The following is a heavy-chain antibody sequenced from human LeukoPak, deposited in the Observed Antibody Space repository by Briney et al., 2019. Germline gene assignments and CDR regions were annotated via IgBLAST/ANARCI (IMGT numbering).Heavy chain of an antibody. V-gene: IGHV5-51*01. CDR2: IYPGDSDT. Sequence: ASVKVSCKASGYTFTSYWIGWVRQMPGKGLEWMGIIYPGDSDTRYSPSFQGQVTISADKSISTAYLQWSSLKASDTAMYYCARRRYDSSGYPYTPDYWGQGTLVTVSS. D-gene: IGHD3-22*01. J-gene: IGHJ4*02. CDR3: ARRRYDSSGYPYTPDY. CDR1: GYTFTSYW.